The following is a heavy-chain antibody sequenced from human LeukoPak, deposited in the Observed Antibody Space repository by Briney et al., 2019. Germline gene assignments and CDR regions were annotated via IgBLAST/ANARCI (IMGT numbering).Heavy chain of an antibody. CDR2: ITSSSSYT. D-gene: IGHD1-26*01. CDR1: GFTFSTYN. J-gene: IGHJ6*03. Sequence: PGGSLRLSCAASGFTFSTYNMNWVRQAPGKGLEWVSSITSSSSYTFYADSVKGRFTISRDNAKSSLYLQMNSLRAEDTAIYYCARDPYSGNYGDSYYYYMDVWGKGTTVTISS. V-gene: IGHV3-21*01. CDR3: ARDPYSGNYGDSYYYYMDV.